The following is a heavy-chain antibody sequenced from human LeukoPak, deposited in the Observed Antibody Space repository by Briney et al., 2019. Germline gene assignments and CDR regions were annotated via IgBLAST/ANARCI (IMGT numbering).Heavy chain of an antibody. D-gene: IGHD3-9*01. CDR2: IKQGGSEK. CDR3: AKGPKRYNILTGYFVIETAFDI. Sequence: TGGSLRLSCADSGFTFSSYWMSWVRQAAGKGLEWVASIKQGGSEKSYVDSVKGRFTISRDNSKKSLYLQMNSLRAEDTAVYYCAKGPKRYNILTGYFVIETAFDIWGQGTMVTVSS. J-gene: IGHJ3*02. V-gene: IGHV3-7*01. CDR1: GFTFSSYW.